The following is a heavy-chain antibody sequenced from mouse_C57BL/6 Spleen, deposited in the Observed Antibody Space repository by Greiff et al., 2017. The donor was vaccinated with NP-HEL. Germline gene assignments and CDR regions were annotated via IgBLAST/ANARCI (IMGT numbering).Heavy chain of an antibody. J-gene: IGHJ3*01. D-gene: IGHD2-1*01. CDR3: VIYYGNYAWFAY. Sequence: EVQLQQSGPELVKPGASVKISCKASGYTFTDYYMNWVKQSHGKSLEWIGDINPNNGGTSYNQKFKGKATLTVDKSSSTAYMELRSLTSDDSAVYYCVIYYGNYAWFAYWGQGTLVTVSA. V-gene: IGHV1-26*01. CDR1: GYTFTDYY. CDR2: INPNNGGT.